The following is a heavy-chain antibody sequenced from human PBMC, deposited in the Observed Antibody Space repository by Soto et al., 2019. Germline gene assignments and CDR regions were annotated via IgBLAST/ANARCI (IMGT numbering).Heavy chain of an antibody. J-gene: IGHJ6*02. CDR3: ARDMRRLAYYYYGIDV. V-gene: IGHV1-2*02. CDR1: GYTFTGYY. CDR2: INPNSGGT. D-gene: IGHD6-19*01. Sequence: ASVKVSCKASGYTFTGYYMHWVRQAPGQGLEWMGWINPNSGGTNYAQKFQGRVTMTRDTSISTAYMELSRLRSDDTAVYYCARDMRRLAYYYYGIDVWGQGTTVTVSS.